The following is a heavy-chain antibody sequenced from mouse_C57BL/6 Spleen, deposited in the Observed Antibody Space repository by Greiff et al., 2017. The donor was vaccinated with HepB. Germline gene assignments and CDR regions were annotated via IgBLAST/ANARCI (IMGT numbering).Heavy chain of an antibody. CDR3: AREYYGSSYAMDY. Sequence: QVQLQQPGAELVRPGSSVKLSCKASGYTFTSYWMHWVKKRPIQGLEWIGNIDPSDSETHYNQKFKDKATLTVDKSSSTAYMQLSSLTSEDSAVYYCAREYYGSSYAMDYWGQGTSVTVSS. D-gene: IGHD1-1*01. CDR1: GYTFTSYW. CDR2: IDPSDSET. J-gene: IGHJ4*01. V-gene: IGHV1-52*01.